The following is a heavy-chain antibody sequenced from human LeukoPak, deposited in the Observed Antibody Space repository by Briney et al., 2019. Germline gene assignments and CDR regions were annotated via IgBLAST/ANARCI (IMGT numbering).Heavy chain of an antibody. CDR1: GGSLTNYY. CDR2: IYNIERP. Sequence: PSETLSLTCTVSGGSLTNYYWSWVRQSPEKGLEWMGFIYNIERPYYHPSLKGRATISVDTSKNQFSLSLKSVTAADTAVYYCVRESVWLFDHWGQGTLVSVSS. J-gene: IGHJ4*02. V-gene: IGHV4-59*01. D-gene: IGHD3-9*01. CDR3: VRESVWLFDH.